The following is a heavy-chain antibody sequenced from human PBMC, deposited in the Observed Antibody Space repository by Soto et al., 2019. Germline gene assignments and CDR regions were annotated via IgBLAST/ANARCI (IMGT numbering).Heavy chain of an antibody. D-gene: IGHD1-1*01. CDR3: ARDSNWSSDY. V-gene: IGHV3-48*02. CDR2: IKSDSSGI. CDR1: GFTFSGYN. Sequence: EVQLVESGGGLVQPGGSLRLSCAASGFTFSGYNMNWIRQAPGMGLEWVSCIKSDSSGIWYADSVKGRFTMSRDNAKNSLHLQMNSLRDEDTAVYFCARDSNWSSDYWGQGTLVAVSS. J-gene: IGHJ4*02.